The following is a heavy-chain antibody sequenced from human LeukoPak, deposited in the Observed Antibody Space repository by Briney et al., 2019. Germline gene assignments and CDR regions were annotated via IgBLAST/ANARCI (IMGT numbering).Heavy chain of an antibody. CDR1: GFTVISNY. CDR2: IYSGGST. Sequence: GGSLRLSCAASGFTVISNYMNWVRQAPGKGLEWVSVIYSGGSTYYADSVKGRFTISRDDVKNTYYLQMNSLRAEDTAVYYCARDFSDQDDYWGQGTLVTVSS. V-gene: IGHV3-53*01. CDR3: ARDFSDQDDY. J-gene: IGHJ4*02. D-gene: IGHD3-3*01.